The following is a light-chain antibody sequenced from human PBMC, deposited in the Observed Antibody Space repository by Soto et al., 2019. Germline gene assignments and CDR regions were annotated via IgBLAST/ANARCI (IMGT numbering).Light chain of an antibody. CDR2: AAS. CDR1: QSVDSH. V-gene: IGKV3-11*01. CDR3: QQRIAWPIT. J-gene: IGKJ5*01. Sequence: EIVLTQSPASLSLYPGERATLSCRASQSVDSHLVWYQQKPGQAPRLLIFAASNRATGIPVRFSGSGSGTDFTLAINRLEPDDFAVYYCQQRIAWPITFGQGTRLEIK.